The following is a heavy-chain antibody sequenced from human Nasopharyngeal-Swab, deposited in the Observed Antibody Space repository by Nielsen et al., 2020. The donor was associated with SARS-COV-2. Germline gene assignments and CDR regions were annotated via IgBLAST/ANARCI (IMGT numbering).Heavy chain of an antibody. V-gene: IGHV3-21*01. CDR3: ARGKAGYCSSTSCYLYFDY. J-gene: IGHJ4*02. Sequence: GGSLRLSCAASGFTFSSYSMNWVRQAPGKGLEWVSSISSSSSYISYADSVKGRFTISRDNAKNSLYLQMNSLRAEDTAVYYCARGKAGYCSSTSCYLYFDYWGQGTLVTVSS. CDR1: GFTFSSYS. D-gene: IGHD2-2*01. CDR2: ISSSSSYI.